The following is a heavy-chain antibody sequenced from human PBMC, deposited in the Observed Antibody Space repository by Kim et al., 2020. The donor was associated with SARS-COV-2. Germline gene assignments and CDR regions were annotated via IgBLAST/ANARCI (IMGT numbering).Heavy chain of an antibody. Sequence: SETLSLNCTVSGGSMNDFFWSWIRQLPGKGLEWIGSIYSSGRTNYKPSLKSRVTISLDMSKNQLSLKIKSVTAADTAVYYCAREELRFSGSFHFDSWGPG. CDR2: IYSSGRT. J-gene: IGHJ4*02. CDR1: GGSMNDFF. V-gene: IGHV4-59*01. CDR3: AREELRFSGSFHFDS. D-gene: IGHD1-26*01.